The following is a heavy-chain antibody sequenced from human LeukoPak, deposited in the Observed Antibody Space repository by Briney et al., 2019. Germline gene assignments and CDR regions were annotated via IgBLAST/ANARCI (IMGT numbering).Heavy chain of an antibody. V-gene: IGHV3-33*01. CDR1: GFTFSSYG. D-gene: IGHD1-26*01. CDR3: ARVKGGSYLLDY. Sequence: GRSLRLSCAASGFTFSSYGMHWVRQAPGKGLEWVAVIWYDGSNKYYADSVKGRFTISRDNSKNTLYLQMNSLRAEDTAVYYCARVKGGSYLLDYWGQGTLVTVSS. J-gene: IGHJ4*02. CDR2: IWYDGSNK.